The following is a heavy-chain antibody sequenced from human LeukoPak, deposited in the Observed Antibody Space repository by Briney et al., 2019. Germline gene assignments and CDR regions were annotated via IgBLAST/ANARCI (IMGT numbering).Heavy chain of an antibody. CDR2: ISSSSSTI. Sequence: GGSLRLSCAASGFTFSSYSMNWVRQAPGKGLEWVSYISSSSSTIYYADSVKGRFTISRDNAKNSLYLQMNSLRAEDTAVYYCARDGYSSGWYGISFDYWGQGTLVTVSS. CDR3: ARDGYSSGWYGISFDY. D-gene: IGHD6-19*01. CDR1: GFTFSSYS. V-gene: IGHV3-48*04. J-gene: IGHJ4*02.